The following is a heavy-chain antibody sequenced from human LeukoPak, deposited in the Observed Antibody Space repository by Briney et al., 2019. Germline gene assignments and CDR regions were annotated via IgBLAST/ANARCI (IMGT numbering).Heavy chain of an antibody. D-gene: IGHD3-10*01. CDR1: GGSISSGGYS. CDR2: IYHSGST. Sequence: SQTLSLTCAVSGGSISSGGYSWSWIRQPPGKGLEWIGYIYHSGSTYYNPSLKSRVTISVDRSKNQFSLKLSSVTAADTAVYYCARARSITMVRGVIPYFDYWGQGTLVTVSS. CDR3: ARARSITMVRGVIPYFDY. J-gene: IGHJ4*02. V-gene: IGHV4-30-2*01.